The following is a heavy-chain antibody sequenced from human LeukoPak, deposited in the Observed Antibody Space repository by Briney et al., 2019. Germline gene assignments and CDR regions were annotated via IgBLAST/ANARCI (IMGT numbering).Heavy chain of an antibody. J-gene: IGHJ3*02. CDR3: AREKFTIFGVVISRGAFDI. Sequence: ATVTVSCTASGYTFTSYGISWVRQAPGQGLEWMGRISAYNGNKNYAQKLQRRVTMTTDTSTSTAYFELRRLRAEDSAVYYCAREKFTIFGVVISRGAFDIWGQGTMVTVSS. D-gene: IGHD3-3*01. CDR1: GYTFTSYG. CDR2: ISAYNGNK. V-gene: IGHV1-18*01.